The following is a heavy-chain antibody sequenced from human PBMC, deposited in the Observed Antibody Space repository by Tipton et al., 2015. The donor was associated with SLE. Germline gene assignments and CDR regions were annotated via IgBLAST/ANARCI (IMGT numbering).Heavy chain of an antibody. D-gene: IGHD6-13*01. Sequence: QVQLVQSGSELRKPGASVKISCKASGYIFTDYAMNWVRQAPGQDLEWMGWINTNSETPTYAQDFTGRFVFSLDTSVSTAYPQISSLKPEDTAVYYCARVGDITAASDYWGQGTRVTVSS. CDR2: INTNSETP. J-gene: IGHJ4*02. CDR1: GYIFTDYA. V-gene: IGHV7-4-1*02. CDR3: ARVGDITAASDY.